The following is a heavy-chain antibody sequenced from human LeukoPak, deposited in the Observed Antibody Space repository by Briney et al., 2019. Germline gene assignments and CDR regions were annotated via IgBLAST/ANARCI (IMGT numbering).Heavy chain of an antibody. D-gene: IGHD2-8*01. V-gene: IGHV1-69*13. CDR2: IIPIFGTA. CDR1: GGTFSSYA. Sequence: SVKVSCKASGGTFSSYAISWVRQAPGQGLEWMGGIIPIFGTANYAQKFQGRVTITADESTSTAYMELSSLRSEDTAVYYCARDLRNGVAAFDIWGQGTMVTVSS. CDR3: ARDLRNGVAAFDI. J-gene: IGHJ3*02.